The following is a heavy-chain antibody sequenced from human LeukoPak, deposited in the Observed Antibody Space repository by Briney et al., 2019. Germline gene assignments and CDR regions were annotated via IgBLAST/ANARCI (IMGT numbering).Heavy chain of an antibody. Sequence: SETLSLTCTVSGGSISSYYWSWIRQPPGKGLEWIGYIYYSGSTNYNPSLKSRVTISVDTSKNQFSLKLSSVTAANTVVYYCARDGEESRWLSAGGYYYYYMDVWGKGTTVTVSS. CDR3: ARDGEESRWLSAGGYYYYYMDV. J-gene: IGHJ6*03. D-gene: IGHD3-16*02. V-gene: IGHV4-59*01. CDR2: IYYSGST. CDR1: GGSISSYY.